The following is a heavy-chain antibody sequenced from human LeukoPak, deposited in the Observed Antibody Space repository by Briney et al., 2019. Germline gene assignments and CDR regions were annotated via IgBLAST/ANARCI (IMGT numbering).Heavy chain of an antibody. D-gene: IGHD3-22*01. CDR3: ARGAEYDSSGYYSGDAFDI. V-gene: IGHV4-59*01. CDR2: IYYSGST. J-gene: IGHJ3*02. CDR1: GGSISSYY. Sequence: SETLSLTCTVSGGSISSYYWSWIRQPPGKGLEWIGYIYYSGSTNYNPSLKSRVTISVDTSKNQFSLKLSSVTAADTAVYYCARGAEYDSSGYYSGDAFDIWGQGTMVTVSS.